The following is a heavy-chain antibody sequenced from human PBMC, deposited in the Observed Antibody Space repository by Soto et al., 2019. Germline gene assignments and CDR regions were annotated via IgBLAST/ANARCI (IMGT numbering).Heavy chain of an antibody. D-gene: IGHD6-19*01. Sequence: GASVKVFCKASGYTFTSYAMHWVRQAPGQRLEWMGWINAGNGNTKYSQKFQGRVTITRDTSASTAYMELSSLRSEDTAVYYCARGPIAVAGGLDPWGQGTLVTVSS. CDR2: INAGNGNT. V-gene: IGHV1-3*01. CDR1: GYTFTSYA. J-gene: IGHJ5*02. CDR3: ARGPIAVAGGLDP.